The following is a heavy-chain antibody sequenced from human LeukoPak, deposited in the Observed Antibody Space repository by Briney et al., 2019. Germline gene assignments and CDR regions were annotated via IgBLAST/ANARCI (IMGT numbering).Heavy chain of an antibody. CDR2: IYHSGTT. Sequence: SETLSLTCTVSGGSMSNYYWNWIRQPPGKGLEWIGSIYHSGTTNYNPSLKSRVTISVDTSKNQFSLKLRSVTAADTAVYCCGRRRTRPEAFDIWGQGTKVTVSS. V-gene: IGHV4-59*01. CDR1: GGSMSNYY. J-gene: IGHJ3*02. D-gene: IGHD3/OR15-3a*01. CDR3: GRRRTRPEAFDI.